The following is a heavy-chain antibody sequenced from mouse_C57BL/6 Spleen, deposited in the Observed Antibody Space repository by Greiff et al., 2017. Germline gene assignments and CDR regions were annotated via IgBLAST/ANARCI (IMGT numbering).Heavy chain of an antibody. D-gene: IGHD4-1*01. J-gene: IGHJ3*01. CDR1: GYTFTSYW. CDR3: ARAGLGRFAY. Sequence: VKLQQPGAELVRPGSSVKLSCKASGYTFTSYWMDWVKQRPGQGLEWIGNIYPSDSETHYNQKFKDKATLTVDKSSSTAYIQLSSLTSEDSAVYYCARAGLGRFAYWGQGTLVTVSA. CDR2: IYPSDSET. V-gene: IGHV1-61*01.